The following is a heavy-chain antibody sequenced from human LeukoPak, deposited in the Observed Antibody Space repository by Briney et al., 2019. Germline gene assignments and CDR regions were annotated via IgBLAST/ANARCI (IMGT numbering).Heavy chain of an antibody. D-gene: IGHD3-10*01. J-gene: IGHJ4*02. CDR2: ISGSGGST. V-gene: IGHV3-23*01. Sequence: GGSLRLSCAASGFTFSSYGMSWVRQAPGKGLEWVSAISGSGGSTYYADSVKGRFTISRDNSKNTLYLQMNSLRAEDTAVYYCAKDYGSGSPHLLFDHWGQGTLVTVSS. CDR3: AKDYGSGSPHLLFDH. CDR1: GFTFSSYG.